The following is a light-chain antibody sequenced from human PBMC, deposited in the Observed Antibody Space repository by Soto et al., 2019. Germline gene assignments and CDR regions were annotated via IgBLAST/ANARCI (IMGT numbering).Light chain of an antibody. CDR3: FSYAGSSTWV. V-gene: IGLV2-23*02. Sequence: QSVLTQPASLSGSPGQSITISCTGTRSDIGSYNSIAWYQQHPGKAPRVVIFGVTKRPSGISDRFSGSKSGYTASLTISGLQAEDEADYFCFSYAGSSTWVLGGGTKVTVL. CDR2: GVT. J-gene: IGLJ3*02. CDR1: RSDIGSYNS.